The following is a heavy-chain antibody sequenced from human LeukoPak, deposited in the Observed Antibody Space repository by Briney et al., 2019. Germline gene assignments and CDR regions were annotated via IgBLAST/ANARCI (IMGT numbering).Heavy chain of an antibody. CDR2: IRPGGENT. CDR1: GFTFTSYD. D-gene: IGHD2-15*01. V-gene: IGHV3-23*01. J-gene: IGHJ4*02. CDR3: AKAPVTTCRGAFCYPFDY. Sequence: GGSLRLSCAASGFTFTSYDMTWVRQAPGRGLEWVSSIRPGGENTYYGDSVKGRFTISRDSSKNTLFLQMNRLRPEDAAVYYCAKAPVTTCRGAFCYPFDYWGLGTLVTVSS.